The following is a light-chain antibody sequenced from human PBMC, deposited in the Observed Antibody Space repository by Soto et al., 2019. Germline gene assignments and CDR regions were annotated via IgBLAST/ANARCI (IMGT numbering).Light chain of an antibody. CDR3: QQYGSSPLFA. V-gene: IGKV3-20*01. Sequence: EIVLTQSPGTLSLSPGERATLSCRASQSITSSYLAWCQQKPGQAPRLLIYGASSRATGIPDRFSGSGSGTDLTLTIDRLEPEDFAVFYCQQYGSSPLFAFGPGTKVDIK. CDR1: QSITSSY. CDR2: GAS. J-gene: IGKJ3*01.